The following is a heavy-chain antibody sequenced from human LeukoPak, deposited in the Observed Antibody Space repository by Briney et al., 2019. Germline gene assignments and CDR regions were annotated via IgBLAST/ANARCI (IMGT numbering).Heavy chain of an antibody. CDR3: AKDLIGSGWHNYFDP. J-gene: IGHJ5*02. Sequence: GGSLRLSCATSGFTFSNYGMHWDRQAPGKGLEWVAMISYEGSSEYYADSVKGRFTISRDTSKNTLYLEMNSLRVEDTAVYHCAKDLIGSGWHNYFDPWGQGTLVTVSS. CDR1: GFTFSNYG. D-gene: IGHD6-19*01. V-gene: IGHV3-30*18. CDR2: ISYEGSSE.